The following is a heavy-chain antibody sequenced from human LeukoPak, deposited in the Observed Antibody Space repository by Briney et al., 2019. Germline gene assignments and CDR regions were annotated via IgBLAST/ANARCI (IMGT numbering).Heavy chain of an antibody. Sequence: SETLSLTCTVSGYFISSGYYWGWIRQPPGKGLEWIGSIYHSGSTYYNPSLKSRVTISVDTSKNQFSLKLSSVTAADTAVYYCARRISDYYGSGSSVPYNWFDPWGQGTLVTVSS. CDR2: IYHSGST. CDR1: GYFISSGYY. D-gene: IGHD3-10*01. CDR3: ARRISDYYGSGSSVPYNWFDP. V-gene: IGHV4-38-2*02. J-gene: IGHJ5*02.